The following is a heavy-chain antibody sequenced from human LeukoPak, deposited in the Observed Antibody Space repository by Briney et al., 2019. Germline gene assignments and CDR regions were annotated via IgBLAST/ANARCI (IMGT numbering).Heavy chain of an antibody. CDR1: GFTFSSYS. Sequence: GGSLRLSCAASGFTFSSYSMNWVRQAPGKGLVWVSRINSDGSSTSYADSVKGRFTISRDNAQNTLYLQMNSLRAEDTAVYYCAKYSSSWHAIDYWGQGTLVTVSS. CDR2: INSDGSST. D-gene: IGHD6-13*01. CDR3: AKYSSSWHAIDY. V-gene: IGHV3-74*01. J-gene: IGHJ4*02.